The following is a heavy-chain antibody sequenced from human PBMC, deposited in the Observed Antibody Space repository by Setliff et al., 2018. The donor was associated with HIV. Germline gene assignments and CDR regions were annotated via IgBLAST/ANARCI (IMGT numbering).Heavy chain of an antibody. D-gene: IGHD6-19*01. CDR2: ISAGSYTT. V-gene: IGHV3-23*01. CDR3: ARRGFVSAWYDKPIYFYYYMDV. CDR1: GFSFRTYA. J-gene: IGHJ6*03. Sequence: GGSLRLSCAASGFSFRTYAMSWVRQAPGKGLEWVSGISAGSYTTYYADSVKGRFTISRDNSKNTLYLQMNNLRAEDTAVYYCARRGFVSAWYDKPIYFYYYMDVWGKGTTVTVSS.